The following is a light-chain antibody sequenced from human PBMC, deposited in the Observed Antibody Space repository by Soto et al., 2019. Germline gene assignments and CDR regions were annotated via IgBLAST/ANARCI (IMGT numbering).Light chain of an antibody. Sequence: VLTQSPATLSLSPGERSILSCSSSQSVSTFLAWFQQKPGQPPRLLIYNASNRTTGIPARFSGSGSGTDFTLTISSLEPEDFAVYYCQQRGDWPPITFGQGTRLEIK. CDR3: QQRGDWPPIT. CDR1: QSVSTF. CDR2: NAS. V-gene: IGKV3-11*01. J-gene: IGKJ5*01.